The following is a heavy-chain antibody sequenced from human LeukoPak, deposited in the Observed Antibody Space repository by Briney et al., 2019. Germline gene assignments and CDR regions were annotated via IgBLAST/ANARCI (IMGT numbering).Heavy chain of an antibody. CDR1: GYTFTRYA. CDR3: ARDYTSAEWLGFAFDV. D-gene: IGHD6-19*01. Sequence: ASVKVSCKASGYTFTRYAISWVRQAPGQGLEWMGWINPFNGNTNDAERFQGRVIMTTDTSTGTAYMELRSLRSDDTAVYYCARDYTSAEWLGFAFDVWGQGTMISVSS. J-gene: IGHJ3*01. V-gene: IGHV1-18*01. CDR2: INPFNGNT.